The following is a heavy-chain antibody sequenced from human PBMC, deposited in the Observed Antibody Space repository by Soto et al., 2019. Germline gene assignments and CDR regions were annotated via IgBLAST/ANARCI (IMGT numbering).Heavy chain of an antibody. J-gene: IGHJ5*01. D-gene: IGHD7-27*01. CDR1: GDSISNLDYF. Sequence: SETLSLTCSVSGDSISNLDYFWAWIRQPPGQALEYIGYIYKSATTYYNPSFESRVAISVDASKSQFSLNVTSVTAADTAVYFCARGRYCLTGRCFPNWFDSWGQGALVTVSS. CDR2: IYKSATT. V-gene: IGHV4-30-4*01. CDR3: ARGRYCLTGRCFPNWFDS.